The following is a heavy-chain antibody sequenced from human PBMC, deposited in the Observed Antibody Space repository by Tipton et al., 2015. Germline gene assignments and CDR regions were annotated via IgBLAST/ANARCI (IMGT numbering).Heavy chain of an antibody. Sequence: SLRLSCAASGFNFSSYGMHWVRQAPGKGLEWVAVIWFDGSHRLYADSVKGRFTISRDNSKNTLYLQMNSLKTEDTAVYYCSGDSSPSVGYFDSWGQGTLVTVSS. V-gene: IGHV3-33*01. CDR2: IWFDGSHR. J-gene: IGHJ4*02. CDR1: GFNFSSYG. CDR3: SGDSSPSVGYFDS. D-gene: IGHD6-6*01.